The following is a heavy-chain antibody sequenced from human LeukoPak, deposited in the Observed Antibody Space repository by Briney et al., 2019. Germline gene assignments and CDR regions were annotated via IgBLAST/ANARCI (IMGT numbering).Heavy chain of an antibody. CDR1: GFTFSSYG. V-gene: IGHV3-30*03. J-gene: IGHJ4*01. CDR3: ASGFRRDSSAKNRYFDY. Sequence: PGGSLRLSCAASGFTFSSYGMHWVRQAPGKGLEWVAVISYDGSNKYYADSVKGRFTISRDNSKNTLYLQMNSLRAEDTAVYYCASGFRRDSSAKNRYFDYWGXXTLXTVSS. D-gene: IGHD3-22*01. CDR2: ISYDGSNK.